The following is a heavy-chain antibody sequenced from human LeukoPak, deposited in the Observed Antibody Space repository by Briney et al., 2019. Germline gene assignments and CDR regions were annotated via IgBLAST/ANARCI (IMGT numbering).Heavy chain of an antibody. J-gene: IGHJ3*02. Sequence: PSETLSLTCTVSGGSISSGSYYWSWIRQPAGKGLEWIGRIYTSGSTNYNPSLKSRVTISVDTSKNQFSLKLSSVTAADTAVYYCARSMVVISVFDIWGLGTMVTVSS. CDR2: IYTSGST. D-gene: IGHD4/OR15-4a*01. CDR3: ARSMVVISVFDI. CDR1: GGSISSGSYY. V-gene: IGHV4-61*02.